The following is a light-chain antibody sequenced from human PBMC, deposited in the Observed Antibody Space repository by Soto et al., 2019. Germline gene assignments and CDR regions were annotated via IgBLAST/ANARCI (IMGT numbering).Light chain of an antibody. CDR3: CSYAGSSTFV. J-gene: IGLJ2*01. V-gene: IGLV2-23*03. Sequence: QSVLTQPASVSGSPGQSITISCTGISSDVGNYNLVSWYQQHPGKVPKLMIYEGSERPSGVSNRFSGSKSGNAASLTISGLQAEDEADYYCCSYAGSSTFVFGGGTQLTVL. CDR2: EGS. CDR1: SSDVGNYNL.